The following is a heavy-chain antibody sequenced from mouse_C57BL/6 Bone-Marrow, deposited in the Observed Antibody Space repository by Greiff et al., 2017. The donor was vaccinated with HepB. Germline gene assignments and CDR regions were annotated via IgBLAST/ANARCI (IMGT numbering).Heavy chain of an antibody. CDR2: ISNGGGST. D-gene: IGHD2-3*01. Sequence: EVQLVESGGGLVQPGGSLKLSCAASGFTFSDYYMYWVRQTPEKRLEWVAYISNGGGSTYYPDTVKGRFTISRDNAKNTLYLQMSRLKSEDTAMYYCARIYDGSYAMDYWGQGTSVTVSS. CDR1: GFTFSDYY. J-gene: IGHJ4*01. CDR3: ARIYDGSYAMDY. V-gene: IGHV5-12*01.